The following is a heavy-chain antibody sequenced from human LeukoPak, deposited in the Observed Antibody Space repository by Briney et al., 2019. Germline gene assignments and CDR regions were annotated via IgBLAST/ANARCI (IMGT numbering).Heavy chain of an antibody. D-gene: IGHD4-11*01. Sequence: RASVKVSCKASGYTFTNYGISWVRQAPGQGLEWMGWISAHNRDTNYAQNLQGRVTMTTETSTSTAYMELRSLRSDDTAVFYCAATVSVNDAFDVWGQGTVVTVSS. CDR3: AATVSVNDAFDV. V-gene: IGHV1-18*01. CDR2: ISAHNRDT. J-gene: IGHJ3*01. CDR1: GYTFTNYG.